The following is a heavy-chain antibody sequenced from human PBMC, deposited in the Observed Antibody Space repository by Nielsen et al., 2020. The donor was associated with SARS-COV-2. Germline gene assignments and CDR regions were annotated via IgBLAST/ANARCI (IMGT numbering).Heavy chain of an antibody. J-gene: IGHJ6*03. V-gene: IGHV1-3*01. CDR2: INAGNGNT. D-gene: IGHD2-2*01. Sequence: WVRQAPGQRLEWTGWINAGNGNTKYSQKFQGRVTITRDTSASTAYMELSSLRSEDTALYYCATGRPRVVARGYYFYYMDVWGKGTSVTVSS. CDR3: ATGRPRVVARGYYFYYMDV.